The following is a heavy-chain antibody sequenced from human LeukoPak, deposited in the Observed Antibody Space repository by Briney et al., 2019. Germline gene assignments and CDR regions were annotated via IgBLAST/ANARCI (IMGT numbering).Heavy chain of an antibody. J-gene: IGHJ4*02. CDR3: AKSDLYGDYPPGNY. D-gene: IGHD4-17*01. V-gene: IGHV4-59*01. CDR2: IYYCEST. Sequence: PSETLSLICTVSGGSISTYYWKWMRQPPGKGLEWIVYIYYCESTNYNRSLQSRVSISIDTSKNQFSLKLSSVTAADTAFYYCAKSDLYGDYPPGNYWGQGTLVAVSS. CDR1: GGSISTYY.